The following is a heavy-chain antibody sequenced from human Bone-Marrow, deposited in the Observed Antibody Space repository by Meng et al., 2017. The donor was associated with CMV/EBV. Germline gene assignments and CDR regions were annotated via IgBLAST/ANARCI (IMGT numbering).Heavy chain of an antibody. CDR2: ISGSGGST. J-gene: IGHJ6*02. CDR1: GFTFSSYA. D-gene: IGHD5-12*01. V-gene: IGHV3-23*01. Sequence: GESLKISCAASGFTFSSYAMSWVRQAPGKGLGWVSAISGSGGSTYYADSVKGRFTISRDNSKNTLYLQMNSLRAEDTAVYYCAKDQEWVATINVRYYYYGMDVWGQGTTVTVSS. CDR3: AKDQEWVATINVRYYYYGMDV.